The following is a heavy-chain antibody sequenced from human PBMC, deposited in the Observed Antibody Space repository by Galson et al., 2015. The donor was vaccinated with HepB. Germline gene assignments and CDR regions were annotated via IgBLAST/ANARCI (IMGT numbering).Heavy chain of an antibody. D-gene: IGHD5-18*01. V-gene: IGHV1-69*13. J-gene: IGHJ4*02. CDR3: AREGGYSYGYFY. Sequence: SVKVSCKASGGTFSSYAISWVRQAPGQGLEWMGGIIPIFGTANYAQKFQGRVTITADESTSTAYVELSSLRSEDTAVYYCAREGGYSYGYFYWGQGTLVTVSS. CDR2: IIPIFGTA. CDR1: GGTFSSYA.